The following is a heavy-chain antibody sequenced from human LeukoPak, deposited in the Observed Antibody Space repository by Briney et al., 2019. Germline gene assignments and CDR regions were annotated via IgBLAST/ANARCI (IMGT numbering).Heavy chain of an antibody. CDR3: ASTVRGVIGY. Sequence: SETLSLTCAVYGGSFSGYYWSWIRQPPGKGLEWIGEINHSGSTNYNPSLKSRVTISVDTSKNQFSLKLSSVTAADTAVYYCASTVRGVIGYWGQGTLVTVSS. D-gene: IGHD3-10*01. CDR1: GGSFSGYY. CDR2: INHSGST. J-gene: IGHJ4*02. V-gene: IGHV4-34*01.